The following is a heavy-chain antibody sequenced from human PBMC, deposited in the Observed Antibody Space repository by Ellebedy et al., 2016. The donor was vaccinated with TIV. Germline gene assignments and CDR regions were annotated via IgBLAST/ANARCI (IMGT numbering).Heavy chain of an antibody. Sequence: MPSETLSLTCGVYDGSFRGFYWSRVRQPPGKGLEWIGEINPSGSTNYNPSLKSRVTVSLDTSKNRFSLNLSSVTAADTAVYYCARGDHYDRSGYYAWGQGTLVTVSS. CDR2: INPSGST. V-gene: IGHV4-34*01. CDR3: ARGDHYDRSGYYA. CDR1: DGSFRGFY. J-gene: IGHJ5*02. D-gene: IGHD3-22*01.